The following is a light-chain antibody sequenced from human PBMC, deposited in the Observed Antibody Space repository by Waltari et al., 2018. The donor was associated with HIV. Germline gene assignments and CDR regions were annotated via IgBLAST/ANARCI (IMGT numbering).Light chain of an antibody. Sequence: QSALTQPASVSGSPGQSITISCTGPSRDVGSYNLVSWYQQHPGKAPKLIIYEGSKRPSGVSNRFSGSKSGNTASLTISGLQAEDEADYYCCSYAGSVVFGGGTKLTVL. CDR1: SRDVGSYNL. J-gene: IGLJ2*01. CDR3: CSYAGSVV. V-gene: IGLV2-23*01. CDR2: EGS.